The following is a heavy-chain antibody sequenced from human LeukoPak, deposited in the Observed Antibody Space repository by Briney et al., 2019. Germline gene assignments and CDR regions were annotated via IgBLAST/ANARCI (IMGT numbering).Heavy chain of an antibody. CDR1: GGSISSSY. CDR2: ISYSGNT. CDR3: GRMISANFYFYYGMDV. V-gene: IGHV4-39*01. Sequence: SETLSLTCTVSGGSISSSYWGWIRQPPGKGLEWIGTISYSGNTYYNPSLKSRVGTSVDTSKNQFSLKLSSVTAADTAVYYCGRMISANFYFYYGMDVWGQGTTVTVSS. D-gene: IGHD4/OR15-4a*01. J-gene: IGHJ6*02.